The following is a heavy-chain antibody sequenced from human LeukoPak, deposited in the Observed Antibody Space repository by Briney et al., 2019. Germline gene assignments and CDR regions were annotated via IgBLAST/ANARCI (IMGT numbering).Heavy chain of an antibody. V-gene: IGHV4-59*01. CDR3: ARDRGDCSSTSCYDYYYYGMDV. J-gene: IGHJ6*02. CDR2: IYYSGST. CDR1: GGSIXSYY. Sequence: ETLSLTXTVSGGSIXSYYWSWIRQPPGKGLEWIGYIYYSGSTNYNPSLKSRVTISVDTSKNPFSLKLSSVTAADTAVYYCARDRGDCSSTSCYDYYYYGMDVWGQGTTVTVSS. D-gene: IGHD2-2*01.